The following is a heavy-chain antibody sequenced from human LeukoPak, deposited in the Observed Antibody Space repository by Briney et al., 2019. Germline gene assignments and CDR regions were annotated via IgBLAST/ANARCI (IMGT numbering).Heavy chain of an antibody. Sequence: SETLSLTCAVSGGSISSNSYYWGWIRQPPGKGLEWIGSIYYSGSTYYNPSLKSRVTISVDTSKNQFSLKLSSVTAADTAVYYCARGGVGATTYVWFDPWGQGTLVTVSS. CDR2: IYYSGST. J-gene: IGHJ5*02. D-gene: IGHD1-26*01. CDR1: GGSISSNSYY. CDR3: ARGGVGATTYVWFDP. V-gene: IGHV4-39*01.